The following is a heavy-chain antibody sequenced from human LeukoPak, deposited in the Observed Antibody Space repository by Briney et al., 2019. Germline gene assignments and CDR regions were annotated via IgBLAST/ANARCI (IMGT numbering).Heavy chain of an antibody. Sequence: GGSLRLSCAASGFTFSSYAMHWVRQAPGKGLVWVAVISYDGSNKYYADSVKGRFTISRDNSKNTLYLQMNSLRAEDTAVYYCARDFWDIVVVPAAPHYYFDYWGQGTLVTVSS. V-gene: IGHV3-30-3*01. CDR3: ARDFWDIVVVPAAPHYYFDY. J-gene: IGHJ4*02. CDR2: ISYDGSNK. D-gene: IGHD2-2*01. CDR1: GFTFSSYA.